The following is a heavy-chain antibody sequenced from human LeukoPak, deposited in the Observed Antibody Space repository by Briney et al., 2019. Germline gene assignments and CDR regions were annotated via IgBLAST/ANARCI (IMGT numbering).Heavy chain of an antibody. V-gene: IGHV4-31*03. CDR3: ARSYSGSYFWFDP. Sequence: PSETLSLTCTVSGGSISSGGYYWSWIRQHPGKGLEWLGYIYYSGSTYYNPSLKSRVTISVDTSKNQFSLKLSSVTAADTAVYYCARSYSGSYFWFDPWGQGTLVTVSS. CDR2: IYYSGST. CDR1: GGSISSGGYY. J-gene: IGHJ5*02. D-gene: IGHD1-26*01.